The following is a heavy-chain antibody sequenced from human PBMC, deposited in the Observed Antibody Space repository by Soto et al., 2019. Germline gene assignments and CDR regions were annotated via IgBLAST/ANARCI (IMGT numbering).Heavy chain of an antibody. Sequence: EVQLVESGGGLVKPGGSLSLSCAGSGFIFSNVWMNWVRRXXXXXLEWVGRIKSETDXXTIDSVXPGKXRFTISXXXSXXXXXXXXXXXXXXXXXXXXXXXXXXKXNSDWYPLSDWGQGTRVTVSS. CDR3: XXXXXKXNSDWYPLSD. CDR1: GFIFSNVW. D-gene: IGHD6-19*01. V-gene: IGHV3-15*07. CDR2: IKSETDXXTI. J-gene: IGHJ4*02.